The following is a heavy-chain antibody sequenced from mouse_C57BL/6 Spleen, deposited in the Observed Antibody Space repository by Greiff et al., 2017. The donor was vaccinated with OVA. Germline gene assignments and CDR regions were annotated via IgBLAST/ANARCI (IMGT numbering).Heavy chain of an antibody. Sequence: EVMLVESGEGLVKPGGSLKLSCAASGFTFSSYAMSWVRQTPEKRLEWVAYISSGGDYIYYADTVKGRFTISRDKARNTLYLQMSSLKSEDTAMYYCTRARPYYGSSSWYFDVWGTGTTVTVSS. D-gene: IGHD1-1*01. V-gene: IGHV5-9-1*02. CDR1: GFTFSSYA. CDR2: ISSGGDYI. CDR3: TRARPYYGSSSWYFDV. J-gene: IGHJ1*03.